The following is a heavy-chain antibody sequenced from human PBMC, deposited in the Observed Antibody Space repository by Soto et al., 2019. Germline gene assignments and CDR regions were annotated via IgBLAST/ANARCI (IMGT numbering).Heavy chain of an antibody. CDR3: ARDFWSGYYRSYYYYMDV. J-gene: IGHJ6*03. D-gene: IGHD3-3*01. CDR2: ISAYNGNT. Sequence: ASVKVSCKASGYTFTSYGISWVRQAPGQGLEWMGWISAYNGNTNYAQKLRGRVTMTTDTSTSTAYMELRSLRSDDTAVYYCARDFWSGYYRSYYYYMDVWGKGTTVTVSS. CDR1: GYTFTSYG. V-gene: IGHV1-18*01.